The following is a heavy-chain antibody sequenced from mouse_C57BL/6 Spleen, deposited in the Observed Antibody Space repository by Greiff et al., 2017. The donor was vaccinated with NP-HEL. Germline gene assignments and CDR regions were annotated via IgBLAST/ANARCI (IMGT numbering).Heavy chain of an antibody. V-gene: IGHV1-53*01. Sequence: QVQLQQPGTELVKPGASVKLSCKASGYTFTSYWMHWVKQRPGQGLEWIGNINPSNGGTNYNEQFKSKATLTVDKSSSTAYMQLSSLTSEDSAVYYCARSGALTGFRRGDYWGQGTTLTVSS. J-gene: IGHJ2*01. CDR2: INPSNGGT. CDR1: GYTFTSYW. D-gene: IGHD4-1*01. CDR3: ARSGALTGFRRGDY.